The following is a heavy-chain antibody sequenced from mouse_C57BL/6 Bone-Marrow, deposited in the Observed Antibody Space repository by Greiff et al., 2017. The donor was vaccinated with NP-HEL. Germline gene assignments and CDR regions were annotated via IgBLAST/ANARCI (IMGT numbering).Heavy chain of an antibody. CDR3: ARRADSNWYFDV. CDR2: INPGSGGT. CDR1: GYAFTNYL. Sequence: QVQLKESGAELVRPGTSVKVSCKASGYAFTNYLIEWVKQRPGQGLEWIGVINPGSGGTNYNEKFKGKATLTADKSSSTAYMQLSSLTSEDSAVYFCARRADSNWYFDVWGTGTTVTVSS. J-gene: IGHJ1*03. V-gene: IGHV1-54*01. D-gene: IGHD2-5*01.